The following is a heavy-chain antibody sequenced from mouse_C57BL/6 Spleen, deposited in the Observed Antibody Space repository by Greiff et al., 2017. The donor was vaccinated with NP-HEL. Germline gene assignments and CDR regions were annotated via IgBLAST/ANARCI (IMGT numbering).Heavy chain of an antibody. Sequence: VQLKESGPELVKPGASVKMSCKASGYTFTDYNMHWVKQSHGKSLEWIGYINPNNGGTSYNQKFKGKATLTVNKSSSTAYMELRSLTSEDSAVYYCAREDDYYGSSYGYWGQGTTLTVSS. CDR3: AREDDYYGSSYGY. D-gene: IGHD1-1*01. CDR2: INPNNGGT. J-gene: IGHJ2*01. V-gene: IGHV1-22*01. CDR1: GYTFTDYN.